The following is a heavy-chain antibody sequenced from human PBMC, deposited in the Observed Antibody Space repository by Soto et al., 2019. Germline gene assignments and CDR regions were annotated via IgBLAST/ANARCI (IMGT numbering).Heavy chain of an antibody. CDR3: AKATATGGGAFDI. CDR1: GFTFSSYS. D-gene: IGHD2-8*02. V-gene: IGHV3-23*01. J-gene: IGHJ3*02. Sequence: GGSLRLSCAASGFTFSSYSMSWVRQAPGKGLEWVSGFRTGADDGTTYYADSVRGRFTISRDRSKNTVYLQMNSLTAGDTAVYYCAKATATGGGAFDICGQGTMVTVSS. CDR2: FRTGADDGTT.